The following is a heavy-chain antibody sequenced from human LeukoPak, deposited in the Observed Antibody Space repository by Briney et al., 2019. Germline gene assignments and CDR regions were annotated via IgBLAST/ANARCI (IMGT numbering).Heavy chain of an antibody. CDR3: ARDYYDSSGYHEDTFDI. D-gene: IGHD3-22*01. Sequence: PSQTLSLTCAISGDSVSSSRAAWNWIRQSPSRGLEWLGRTYYRSKWYHDYAGSVKSRITINPDTSKNQFSLQLNSVTPEDTAVYSCARDYYDSSGYHEDTFDIWGQATLVTVSS. V-gene: IGHV6-1*01. J-gene: IGHJ3*02. CDR2: TYYRSKWYH. CDR1: GDSVSSSRAA.